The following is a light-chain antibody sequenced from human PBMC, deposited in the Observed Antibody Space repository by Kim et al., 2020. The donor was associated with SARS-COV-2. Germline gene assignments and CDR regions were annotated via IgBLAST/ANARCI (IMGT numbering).Light chain of an antibody. CDR3: NSWDSSWV. J-gene: IGLJ3*02. CDR1: SLRSYY. CDR2: GKN. V-gene: IGLV3-19*02. Sequence: SSELTQDPAVSVALGQTVRITCQGDSLRSYYASWYQQKPGQAPVRVIYGKNNRPSGIPDRFSGSSSGNTASLTITGAQAEDEADYYCNSWDSSWVFGGGTKLTVL.